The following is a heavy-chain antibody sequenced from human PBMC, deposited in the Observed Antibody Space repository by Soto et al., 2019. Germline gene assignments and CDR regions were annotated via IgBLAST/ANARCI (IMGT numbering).Heavy chain of an antibody. J-gene: IGHJ3*02. CDR3: ARGLKKWLVEAFDI. D-gene: IGHD6-19*01. CDR1: GDSVSSNSAA. Sequence: SETLSLTCAISGDSVSSNSAAWNWIRQSPSRGLEWLGRTYYRSKWYNDYAVSVKSRITINPDTSKNQFSLQLNSVTPEDTAVYYCARGLKKWLVEAFDIWGQGTMVTVSS. CDR2: TYYRSKWYN. V-gene: IGHV6-1*01.